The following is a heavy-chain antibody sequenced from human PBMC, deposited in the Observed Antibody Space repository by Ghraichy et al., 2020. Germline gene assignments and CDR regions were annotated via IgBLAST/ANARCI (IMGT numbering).Heavy chain of an antibody. Sequence: LSLTCAASGFTFSSYGIHWVRQAPGKGLEWVAVISYDGSKKNYVDSVKGRFTISRDNSKKTLYLQMNSLTAEDTAVYYCAKAPSSLSAFDLWGPGTMVTVSS. CDR1: GFTFSSYG. CDR2: ISYDGSKK. D-gene: IGHD2-2*01. J-gene: IGHJ3*01. V-gene: IGHV3-30*18. CDR3: AKAPSSLSAFDL.